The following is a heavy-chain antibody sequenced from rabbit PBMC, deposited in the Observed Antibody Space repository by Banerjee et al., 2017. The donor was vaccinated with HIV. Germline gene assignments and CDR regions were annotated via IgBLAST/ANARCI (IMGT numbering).Heavy chain of an antibody. D-gene: IGHD1-1*01. CDR2: IYNGDGST. V-gene: IGHV1S47*01. J-gene: IGHJ4*01. CDR1: GFDFSSNA. CDR3: ARVIANSRYAFNL. Sequence: QEQLVESGGGLVKPGGTLTLTCTVSGFDFSSNAMCWVRQAPGKGLEWIGCIYNGDGSTWYASWVNGRFTISRSPSLSTVDLKMTSLTAADTATYFCARVIANSRYAFNLWGQGTLVTVS.